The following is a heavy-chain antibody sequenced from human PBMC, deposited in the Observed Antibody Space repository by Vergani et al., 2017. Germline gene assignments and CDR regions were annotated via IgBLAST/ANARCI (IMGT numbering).Heavy chain of an antibody. CDR3: ATGRRGGSYPYYYYYYGMDV. CDR2: IIPIFGTA. V-gene: IGHV1-69*01. CDR1: GGTFSSYA. Sequence: QVQLVQSGAEVKKPGSSVKVSCKASGGTFSSYAISWVRQAPGQGLEWMGGIIPIFGTANYAQKFQGRVTITADESTSTAYMELSSLRSEDTAVHYCATGRRGGSYPYYYYYYGMDVWGQGTTVTVSS. J-gene: IGHJ6*02. D-gene: IGHD1-26*01.